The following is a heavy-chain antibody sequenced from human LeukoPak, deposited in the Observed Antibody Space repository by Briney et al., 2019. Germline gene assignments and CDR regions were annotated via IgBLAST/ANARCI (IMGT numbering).Heavy chain of an antibody. J-gene: IGHJ3*02. CDR3: ARYCSSTSCYTAAFDI. CDR2: INHSGST. Sequence: SETLSLTCAVYGRSFSGYYWSWIRQLPGKGLEWIGEINHSGSTNYNPSLKSRVTISVDTSKNQFSLKLSSVTAADTAVYYCARYCSSTSCYTAAFDIWGQGTMVTVSS. V-gene: IGHV4-34*01. D-gene: IGHD2-2*02. CDR1: GRSFSGYY.